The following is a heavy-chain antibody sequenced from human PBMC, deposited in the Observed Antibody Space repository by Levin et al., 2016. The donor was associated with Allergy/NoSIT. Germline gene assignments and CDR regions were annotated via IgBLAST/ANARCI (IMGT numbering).Heavy chain of an antibody. D-gene: IGHD2-2*02. CDR3: ARGVSPSICSSTSCYTRTYYYYYMDV. CDR1: GDSVSSNSAA. V-gene: IGHV6-1*01. J-gene: IGHJ6*03. Sequence: SQTLSLTCAISGDSVSSNSAAWNWIRQSPSRGLEWLGRTYYRSKWYNDYAVSVKSRITINPDTSKNQFSLQLNSVTPEDTAVYYCARGVSPSICSSTSCYTRTYYYYYMDVWGKGTTVTVSS. CDR2: TYYRSKWYN.